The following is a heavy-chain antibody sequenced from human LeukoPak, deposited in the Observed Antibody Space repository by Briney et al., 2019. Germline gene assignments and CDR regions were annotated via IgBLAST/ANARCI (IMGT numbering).Heavy chain of an antibody. V-gene: IGHV1-69*01. Sequence: SVKVSCKASGGTFSSYAISWVRQAPGQGLEWMEGIIPIFGTANYAQKFQGRVTITADESTSTAYMELSSLRSEDTAVYYCARVLRFLEWPPYYYYYYGMDVWGQGTTVTVSS. CDR1: GGTFSSYA. D-gene: IGHD3-3*01. J-gene: IGHJ6*02. CDR3: ARVLRFLEWPPYYYYYYGMDV. CDR2: IIPIFGTA.